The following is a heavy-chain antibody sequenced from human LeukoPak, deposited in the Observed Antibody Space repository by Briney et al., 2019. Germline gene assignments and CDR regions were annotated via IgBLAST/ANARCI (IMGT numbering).Heavy chain of an antibody. CDR3: ARTAGWSSGFDY. V-gene: IGHV4-31*03. J-gene: IGHJ4*02. CDR2: IYNSGTT. Sequence: SETLSLTCTVSGGSISSGGYYWTWIRQHPGKGLEWNGYIYNSGTTYYNPSLESRVTISGDTSKNQFSLKLSSVTAADTAMYYCARTAGWSSGFDYWGQGTLVTVSS. D-gene: IGHD1-26*01. CDR1: GGSISSGGYY.